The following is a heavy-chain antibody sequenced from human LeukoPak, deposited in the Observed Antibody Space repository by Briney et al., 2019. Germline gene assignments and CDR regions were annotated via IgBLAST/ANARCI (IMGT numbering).Heavy chain of an antibody. CDR3: ARVLKLGYSYGYD. Sequence: ASVKVSCKASGYTFTSYYMHWVRQAPGQGLERKWIINPSGGSTSYAQKFQGRVTMTRDTSTSTGYMELSSLRSDDTAVHYCARVLKLGYSYGYDWGQGTLVTVSS. CDR2: INPSGGST. D-gene: IGHD5-18*01. J-gene: IGHJ4*02. CDR1: GYTFTSYY. V-gene: IGHV1-46*03.